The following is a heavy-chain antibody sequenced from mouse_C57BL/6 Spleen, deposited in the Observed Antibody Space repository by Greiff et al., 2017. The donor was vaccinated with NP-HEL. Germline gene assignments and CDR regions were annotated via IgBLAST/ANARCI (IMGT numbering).Heavy chain of an antibody. V-gene: IGHV5-16*01. CDR3: ARHDYDEDYAMDY. CDR1: GFTFSDYY. J-gene: IGHJ4*01. D-gene: IGHD2-4*01. CDR2: INYDGSST. Sequence: EVMLVESEGGLVQPGSSMKLSCTASGFTFSDYYMAWVRQVPEKGLEWVANINYDGSSTYYLDSLKSRFIISRDNAKNILYLQMSSLKSEDTATYYCARHDYDEDYAMDYWGQGTSVTVSS.